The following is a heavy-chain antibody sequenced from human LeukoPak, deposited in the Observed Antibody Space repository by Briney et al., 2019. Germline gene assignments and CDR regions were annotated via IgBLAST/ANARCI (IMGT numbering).Heavy chain of an antibody. Sequence: GGSLRLSCAASGFTFSSYGMHWVRQAPGKGLEWVAFIRYDGSNKYYAESVKGRFPISRDNSKNTLYLQMNSLRAEDTAVYYCAKDDPENYYYYYMDVWGKGTTVTVSS. CDR3: AKDDPENYYYYYMDV. J-gene: IGHJ6*03. CDR2: IRYDGSNK. V-gene: IGHV3-30*02. CDR1: GFTFSSYG.